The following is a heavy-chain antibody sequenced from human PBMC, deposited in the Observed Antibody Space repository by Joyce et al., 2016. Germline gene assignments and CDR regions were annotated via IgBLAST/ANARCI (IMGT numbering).Heavy chain of an antibody. V-gene: IGHV1-46*01. D-gene: IGHD3-3*01. CDR3: ARGGPQTVRSLDIKRLADH. Sequence: QVQLVQSGAEVKKPGASMKLSCKASGYSFATHYMHWVRQAPGQGLEWMGIINPSGGSTVYAQEFQGRVTMTRDTSTSTVYMELSSLRSEDTAVYYCARGGPQTVRSLDIKRLADHWGQGTLVIVSS. CDR2: INPSGGST. CDR1: GYSFATHY. J-gene: IGHJ5*02.